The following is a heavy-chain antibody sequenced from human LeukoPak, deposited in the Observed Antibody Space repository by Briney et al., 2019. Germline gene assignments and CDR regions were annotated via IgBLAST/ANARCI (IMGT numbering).Heavy chain of an antibody. J-gene: IGHJ3*02. D-gene: IGHD3-3*01. CDR2: IKQDGSEK. Sequence: PGGSLRLSCAASGFTFSSYWMRWVRQAPGKGLEWVANIKQDGSEKYYVDSVKGRFTISRDNAKNSLYLQMNSLRAEDTAVYYCARIGIRGFWNGLDAFDIWGQGTMVTVSS. V-gene: IGHV3-7*01. CDR1: GFTFSSYW. CDR3: ARIGIRGFWNGLDAFDI.